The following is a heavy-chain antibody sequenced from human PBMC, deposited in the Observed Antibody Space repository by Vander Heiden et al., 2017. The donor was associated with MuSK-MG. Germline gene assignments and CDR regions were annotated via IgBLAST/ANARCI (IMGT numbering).Heavy chain of an antibody. CDR1: GGPFSSYA. D-gene: IGHD2-15*01. CDR3: ARSGVKDIVVVVAATIYGMDV. V-gene: IGHV1-69*06. CDR2: IIPIFGTA. Sequence: QVQLVQSGAEVKKPGSSVKVSCKASGGPFSSYAISWVRQAPGQGLEWMGGIIPIFGTANYAQKFQGRVTITADKSTSTAYMELSSLRSEDTAVYYCARSGVKDIVVVVAATIYGMDVWGQGTTVTVSS. J-gene: IGHJ6*02.